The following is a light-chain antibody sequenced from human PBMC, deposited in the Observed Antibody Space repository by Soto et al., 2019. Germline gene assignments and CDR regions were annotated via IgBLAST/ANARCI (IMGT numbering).Light chain of an antibody. CDR1: QSISSW. J-gene: IGKJ4*01. V-gene: IGKV1-5*03. Sequence: DIQMTQSPSTLSASVGDRVTITCRASQSISSWLAWYQQKPGKAPKLLIYKASSLESGVPSRFSGSGSGTECTLTISSLPPDDFATYYCQQYNSYSLTFGGGNKVEIK. CDR2: KAS. CDR3: QQYNSYSLT.